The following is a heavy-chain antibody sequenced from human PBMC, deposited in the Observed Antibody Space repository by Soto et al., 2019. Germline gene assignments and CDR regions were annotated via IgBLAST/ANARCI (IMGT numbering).Heavy chain of an antibody. CDR2: IAARGSGYR. D-gene: IGHD3-16*01. Sequence: GSLRLSCATSGFTFNNYNMNWVRQAPGKGLKWVSSIAARGSGYRYYAESVKGRFTITRDVAKNSLYLQMNNLRADDTALYYCARDLEGADVFDLWGQGTMVTVSS. J-gene: IGHJ3*01. V-gene: IGHV3-21*01. CDR1: GFTFNNYN. CDR3: ARDLEGADVFDL.